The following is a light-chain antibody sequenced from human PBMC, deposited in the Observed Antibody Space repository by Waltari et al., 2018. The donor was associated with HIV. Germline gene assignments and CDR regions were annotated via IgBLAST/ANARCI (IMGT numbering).Light chain of an antibody. CDR3: CSYAGNSTFVV. CDR2: EGS. J-gene: IGLJ2*01. CDR1: SSDVGSYNL. Sequence: QSALTQPASGSGSPGQSITISCTGTSSDVGSYNLVSWYQQHPGKAPKLMIYEGSKRPSGVSNRFSGSKSGNTASLTISGLQAEDETDYYCCSYAGNSTFVVFGGGTKLTVL. V-gene: IGLV2-23*03.